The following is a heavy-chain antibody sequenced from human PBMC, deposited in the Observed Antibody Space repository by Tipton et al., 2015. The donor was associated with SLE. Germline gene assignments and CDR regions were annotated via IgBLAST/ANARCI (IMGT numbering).Heavy chain of an antibody. Sequence: TLSLTCAVYGGSLSGYYWSWARQPPGKGLEWIGEINHTGSTNYNPSLKSRVIMPVDTPNSQFSLKLTSMTAADTAVYYCARWGMTAIWAFDLWGLGTMVTVSS. CDR2: INHTGST. CDR1: GGSLSGYY. CDR3: ARWGMTAIWAFDL. V-gene: IGHV4-34*10. J-gene: IGHJ3*01. D-gene: IGHD2-21*02.